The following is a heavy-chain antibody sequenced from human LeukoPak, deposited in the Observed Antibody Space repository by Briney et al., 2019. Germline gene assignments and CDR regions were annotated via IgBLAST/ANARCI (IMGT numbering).Heavy chain of an antibody. CDR1: GFTFSSYA. D-gene: IGHD6-19*01. Sequence: GGSLRLSCAASGFTFSSYAMSWVRQAPGKGLEWVSAISGSGGSTYYADSVEGRFTISRDNSKNTLYLQMNSLRAEDTAVYYCAKAVGYSSGRYFDYWGQGTLVTVSS. V-gene: IGHV3-23*01. CDR2: ISGSGGST. J-gene: IGHJ4*02. CDR3: AKAVGYSSGRYFDY.